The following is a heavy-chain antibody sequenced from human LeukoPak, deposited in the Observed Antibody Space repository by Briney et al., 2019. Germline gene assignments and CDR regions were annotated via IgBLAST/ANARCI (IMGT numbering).Heavy chain of an antibody. CDR2: INSDGSST. J-gene: IGHJ4*02. CDR1: GFTFSSYW. CDR3: AKDPKVLHYYGSGSYLDY. V-gene: IGHV3-74*01. D-gene: IGHD3-10*01. Sequence: GGSLRLSCAASGFTFSSYWMHWVRQAPGKGLVWVSRINSDGSSTNYADSVKGRFTISRDNAKNTLYLQMNSLRAEDTAVYYCAKDPKVLHYYGSGSYLDYWGQGTLVTVSS.